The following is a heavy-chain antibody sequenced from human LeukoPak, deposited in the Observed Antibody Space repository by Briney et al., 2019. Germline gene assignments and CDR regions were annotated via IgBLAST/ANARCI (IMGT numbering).Heavy chain of an antibody. CDR2: ISGSDSTV. CDR1: GFTFSSYS. Sequence: GGSLRLSCAASGFTFSSYSMNWVRQAPGKGLEWVSCISGSDSTVYYADSVKGRFTISRDNAKNSLYLQTNSLRAEDTAVYYCARSARLLEYWGQGTLVAVSS. J-gene: IGHJ4*02. D-gene: IGHD2-21*01. V-gene: IGHV3-48*04. CDR3: ARSARLLEY.